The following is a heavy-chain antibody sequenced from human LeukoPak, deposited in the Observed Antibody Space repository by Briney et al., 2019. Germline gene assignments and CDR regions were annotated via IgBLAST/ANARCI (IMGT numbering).Heavy chain of an antibody. CDR2: ICYSGST. Sequence: SETLSLTCTVSGGSISSYYWSWIRQPPGKGLEWIGYICYSGSTKYKPSLKSRVTISVDTSKNQFSLKLSSVTAADTAVYYCARGRFLDAFDIWGQGTMVTVSS. D-gene: IGHD3-3*01. V-gene: IGHV4-59*01. J-gene: IGHJ3*02. CDR3: ARGRFLDAFDI. CDR1: GGSISSYY.